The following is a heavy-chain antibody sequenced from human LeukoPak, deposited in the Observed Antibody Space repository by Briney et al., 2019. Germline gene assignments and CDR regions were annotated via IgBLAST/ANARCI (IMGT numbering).Heavy chain of an antibody. CDR3: ARDSFETDIDY. J-gene: IGHJ4*02. V-gene: IGHV3-7*01. CDR1: GFTFSTYW. CDR2: IKEDGSEK. Sequence: TGGSLRLSCAVSGFTFSTYWMSWVRQAPGKGLEWVGNIKEDGSEKYYVDSMKGRFTISRDDAKNSLYLQMSSLRVEDTAVYYCARDSFETDIDYWGQGTLVTVSS. D-gene: IGHD1-14*01.